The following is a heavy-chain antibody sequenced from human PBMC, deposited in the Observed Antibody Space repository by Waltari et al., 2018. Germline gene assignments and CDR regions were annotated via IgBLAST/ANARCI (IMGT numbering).Heavy chain of an antibody. CDR1: GVIFSTYT. Sequence: EVQLVESGGGLVKPGGSLRVSCAASGVIFSTYTMNWVRQAPGKGLEWVSSITRSSNYIYYADSVKGRFTISRDNANSSLSLQMDSLRAEDTAVYYCVRKGYCSSTNCLDAFDIWGQGTMVTVSS. CDR3: VRKGYCSSTNCLDAFDI. CDR2: ITRSSNYI. J-gene: IGHJ3*02. V-gene: IGHV3-21*01. D-gene: IGHD2-2*01.